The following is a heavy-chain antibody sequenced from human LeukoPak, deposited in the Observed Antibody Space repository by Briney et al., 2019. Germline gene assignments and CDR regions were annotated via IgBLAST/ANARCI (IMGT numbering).Heavy chain of an antibody. D-gene: IGHD2-15*01. Sequence: SETLSLTCAVYGGSFSGYYWSWIRQPPGKGLEWIGEINHSGSTNYNPSLKSRVTISVDTSKNQFSLKLSSVTAADTAVYYCATRGYCSGGSCFPGFDYWGQGTLVTVSS. J-gene: IGHJ4*02. CDR1: GGSFSGYY. CDR2: INHSGST. V-gene: IGHV4-34*01. CDR3: ATRGYCSGGSCFPGFDY.